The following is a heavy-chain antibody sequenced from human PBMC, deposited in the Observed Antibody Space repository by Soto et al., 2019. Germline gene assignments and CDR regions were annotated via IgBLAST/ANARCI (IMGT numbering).Heavy chain of an antibody. J-gene: IGHJ4*02. CDR2: IFPLLAMV. D-gene: IGHD1-1*01. Sequence: QVHLVQSGAEMKKPGSSVKVSCKVSGGDLTNSGISWVRQAPGQGLEWMGGIFPLLAMVDYSQKFQGRVTITADESTNTAYMALGSLKSDDTAVYYCEKEDGTGFKSWGQGTLVIVSS. V-gene: IGHV1-69*04. CDR3: EKEDGTGFKS. CDR1: GGDLTNSG.